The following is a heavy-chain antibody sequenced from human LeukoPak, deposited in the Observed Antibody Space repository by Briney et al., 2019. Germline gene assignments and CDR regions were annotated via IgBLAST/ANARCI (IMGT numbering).Heavy chain of an antibody. CDR1: GFTFSTYA. J-gene: IGHJ4*02. CDR2: ISDDGRHN. Sequence: GGSLRLSCAASGFTFSTYAMSWVRQAPGKGLEWVAVISDDGRHNYYADSVKGRFTISRDNSKSTLYLQMNSLRDDDSAAYFCARVYLERLTAGYFDHWGQGTQVTVSP. D-gene: IGHD2-8*01. CDR3: ARVYLERLTAGYFDH. V-gene: IGHV3-30*04.